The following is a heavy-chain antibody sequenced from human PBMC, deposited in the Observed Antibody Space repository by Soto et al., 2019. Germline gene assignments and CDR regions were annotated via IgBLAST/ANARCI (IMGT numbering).Heavy chain of an antibody. CDR1: GYTFTSYD. CDR3: ARGRAIWLKTNWFDP. D-gene: IGHD5-18*01. CDR2: MNPNSGNT. J-gene: IGHJ5*02. Sequence: ASVKVSCKASGYTFTSYDINWVRQATGQGLEWMGWMNPNSGNTGYAQKFQGRVTMTRNTSISTAYMELSSLRSEDTAVYYCARGRAIWLKTNWFDPWGQGTLVTVSS. V-gene: IGHV1-8*01.